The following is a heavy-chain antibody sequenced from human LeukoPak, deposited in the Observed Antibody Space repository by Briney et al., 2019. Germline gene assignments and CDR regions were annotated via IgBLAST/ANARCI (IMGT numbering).Heavy chain of an antibody. CDR2: ISYDGSNK. Sequence: PGRSLRLSCAASGFTFSSYGMHWVRQAPGKGLEWVAVISYDGSNKYYADSVKGRFTISRDNSKNTLYLQMNSLRAEDTAVYYCARWGGYGDYASSYWGQGTLVTVSS. V-gene: IGHV3-30*03. CDR3: ARWGGYGDYASSY. J-gene: IGHJ4*02. CDR1: GFTFSSYG. D-gene: IGHD4-17*01.